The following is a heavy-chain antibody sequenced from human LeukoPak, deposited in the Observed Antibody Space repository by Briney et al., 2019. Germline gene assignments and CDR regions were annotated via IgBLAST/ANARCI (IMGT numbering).Heavy chain of an antibody. D-gene: IGHD1-26*01. CDR1: GFTFSSYV. Sequence: GGSLRLSCAASGFTFSSYVMHWVRQAPGKGLEWVAIISYDGSNEYYADSVKGRFTISRDNSKNTLYLQMNSLRAEDTAVYYCAKDKGGSQPQVFDYWGQGTLVTVSS. CDR3: AKDKGGSQPQVFDY. V-gene: IGHV3-30*04. J-gene: IGHJ4*02. CDR2: ISYDGSNE.